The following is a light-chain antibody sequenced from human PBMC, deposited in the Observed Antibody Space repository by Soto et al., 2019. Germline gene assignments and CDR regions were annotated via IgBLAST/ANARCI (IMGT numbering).Light chain of an antibody. CDR1: QSVRSSY. CDR2: GSS. J-gene: IGKJ1*01. Sequence: EIVLTQSPGTLSLSPGERATLSCRASQSVRSSYLAWYQQKPGQAPRLLIYGSSSRATGIPDRFRGSESGTDFTLTISRLEPEDFAVYYCQQYGRSPGTFGQGTKVEIK. V-gene: IGKV3-20*01. CDR3: QQYGRSPGT.